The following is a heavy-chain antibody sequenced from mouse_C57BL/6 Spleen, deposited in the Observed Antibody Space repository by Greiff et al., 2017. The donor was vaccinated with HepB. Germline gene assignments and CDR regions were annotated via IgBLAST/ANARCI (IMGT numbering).Heavy chain of an antibody. Sequence: QVQLQQSGAELVKPGASVKMSCKASGYTFTSYWITWVKQRPGQGLEWIGDIYPGSGSTNYNEKFKSKATLTVDTSYSTAYMQLSSLTSEDSAVYYCARRSYSNYEGYYAMDYWGQGTSVTVSS. V-gene: IGHV1-55*01. D-gene: IGHD2-5*01. CDR2: IYPGSGST. CDR3: ARRSYSNYEGYYAMDY. CDR1: GYTFTSYW. J-gene: IGHJ4*01.